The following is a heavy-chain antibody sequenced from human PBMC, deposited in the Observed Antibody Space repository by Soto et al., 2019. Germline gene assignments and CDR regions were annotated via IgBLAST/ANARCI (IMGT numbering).Heavy chain of an antibody. Sequence: SQTLSLPCGVSDYSIRTGYYWAWIRQSPTKGLEWIGSISHSGGSSYNPSLESRATISLDTSKNQFFLTMTSVTAADTAIYYCAREGPPKWGFGCDSGAQGLLVT. V-gene: IGHV4-38-2*02. CDR2: ISHSGGS. CDR1: DYSIRTGYY. D-gene: IGHD7-27*01. CDR3: AREGPPKWGFGCDS. J-gene: IGHJ4*02.